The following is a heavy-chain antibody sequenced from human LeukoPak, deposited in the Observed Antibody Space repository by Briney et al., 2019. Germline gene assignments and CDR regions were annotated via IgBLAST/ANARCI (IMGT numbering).Heavy chain of an antibody. V-gene: IGHV3-48*04. CDR2: ISSSSNTI. Sequence: GGSLTLSWAASGFTFSSYSMNWVRQPRGGWREWVSYISSSSNTIYYADSVKGRFTISRDNAKNSLYLQMNSMRAEDTPVYYCARPPPGGLGEFDYWGQGTLVTVSS. CDR1: GFTFSSYS. CDR3: ARPPPGGLGEFDY. J-gene: IGHJ4*02. D-gene: IGHD3-16*01.